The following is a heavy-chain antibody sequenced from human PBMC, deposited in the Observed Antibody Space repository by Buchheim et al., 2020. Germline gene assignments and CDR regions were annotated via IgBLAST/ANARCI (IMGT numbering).Heavy chain of an antibody. J-gene: IGHJ4*02. CDR2: ISSGSSYI. V-gene: IGHV3-21*02. Sequence: EVQLVESGGGLVKPGGSLRLSCAASGFTFSTYRMNWVRQAPGKGLELVSSISSGSSYIDYADSVKGRFTISRDNAKNSLYLQMYSLTADDTAVYYCARDYYDSSGPRGPDYWGQGTL. D-gene: IGHD3-22*01. CDR1: GFTFSTYR. CDR3: ARDYYDSSGPRGPDY.